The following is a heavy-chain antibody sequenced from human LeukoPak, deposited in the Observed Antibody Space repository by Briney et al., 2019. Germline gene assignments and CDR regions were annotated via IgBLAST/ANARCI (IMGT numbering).Heavy chain of an antibody. D-gene: IGHD3-22*01. Sequence: PSETLSLTCTVSGGSISSGGYYWSWIRQHPGKGLEWIGYIYYSGSTYYNPSLKSRVTISLDTSKNQFSLKLSSVTAADTAVYYCAREVIATYYYDSSGYPRGRFDPWGQGTLVTVSS. V-gene: IGHV4-31*03. J-gene: IGHJ5*02. CDR3: AREVIATYYYDSSGYPRGRFDP. CDR2: IYYSGST. CDR1: GGSISSGGYY.